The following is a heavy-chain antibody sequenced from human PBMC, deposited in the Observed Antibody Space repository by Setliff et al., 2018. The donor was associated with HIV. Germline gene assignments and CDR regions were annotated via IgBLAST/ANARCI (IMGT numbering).Heavy chain of an antibody. CDR1: GGSISSYY. D-gene: IGHD6-19*01. CDR3: ARLRQWLAFFDS. V-gene: IGHV4-59*08. J-gene: IGHJ4*02. CDR2: INHSGST. Sequence: PSETLSLTCTVSGGSISSYYWSWIRQPPGKGLEWIGEINHSGSTNYNPSLKSRVTISVDTSKNQFSLKLTSVTAADTAVYYCARLRQWLAFFDSWGQGTLVTVSS.